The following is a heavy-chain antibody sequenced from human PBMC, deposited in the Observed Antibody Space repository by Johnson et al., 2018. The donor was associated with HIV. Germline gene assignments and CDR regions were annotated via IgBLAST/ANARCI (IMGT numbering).Heavy chain of an antibody. V-gene: IGHV3-11*04. D-gene: IGHD1-26*01. CDR2: ISSSDSTI. J-gene: IGHJ3*02. Sequence: QVQLVESGGGVVRPGGSLRLSCAASGFAFSDCYMSWIRQAPGKGLEWISYISSSDSTIYYADSVKGRFTNSRDNANNSLYLQMNNLRAEDTAVYYCARDSERGFDIWGQGTMVTVSS. CDR3: ARDSERGFDI. CDR1: GFAFSDCY.